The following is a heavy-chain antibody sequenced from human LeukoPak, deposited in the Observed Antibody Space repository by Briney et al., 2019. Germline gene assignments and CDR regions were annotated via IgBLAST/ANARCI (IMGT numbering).Heavy chain of an antibody. Sequence: SETLSLTCTVSGYSISSGYYWGWIRQPPGKVLEWIGSIYHSGSTYYNPSLKSRVTISVDTSKNQFSLKLSSVTAADTAVYYCAREVATITPRIHYYYYMDVWGKGTTVTVSS. D-gene: IGHD5-12*01. V-gene: IGHV4-38-2*02. J-gene: IGHJ6*03. CDR3: AREVATITPRIHYYYYMDV. CDR1: GYSISSGYY. CDR2: IYHSGST.